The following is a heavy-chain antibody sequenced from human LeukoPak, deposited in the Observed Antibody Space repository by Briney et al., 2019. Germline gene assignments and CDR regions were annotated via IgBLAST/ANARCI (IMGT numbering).Heavy chain of an antibody. CDR2: IWHDGSNK. CDR3: ARDGFCSSSSCYPLNWFDP. D-gene: IGHD2-2*03. CDR1: GFTFSNYG. V-gene: IGHV3-33*01. Sequence: GRSMRLSCAASGFTFSNYGMHWVRQAPGKGLEWVAVIWHDGSNKYYADSVKGRFTISRDNAKNKLYLQMNSLRAEDTAVYYCARDGFCSSSSCYPLNWFDPWGQGTLVTVSP. J-gene: IGHJ5*02.